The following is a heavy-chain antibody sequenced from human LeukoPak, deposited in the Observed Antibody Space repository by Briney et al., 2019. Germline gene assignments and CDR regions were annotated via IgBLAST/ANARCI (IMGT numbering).Heavy chain of an antibody. V-gene: IGHV3-66*01. Sequence: GGSLRLSCAAYGFTVSSNYMSWVRQAPGKGLEWVSVIYSGGSTYYADSVKGRFTISRDNSKNTLYLQMNSLRAEDTAVYYCARGSGSYLYFDYWGQGTLVTVSS. CDR2: IYSGGST. D-gene: IGHD1-26*01. CDR3: ARGSGSYLYFDY. J-gene: IGHJ4*02. CDR1: GFTVSSNY.